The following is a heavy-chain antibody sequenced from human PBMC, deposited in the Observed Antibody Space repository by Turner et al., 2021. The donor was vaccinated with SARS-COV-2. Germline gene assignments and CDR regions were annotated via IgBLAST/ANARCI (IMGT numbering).Heavy chain of an antibody. CDR3: ATCDCWRGYAFDY. V-gene: IGHV4-39*01. D-gene: IGHD3-3*01. Sequence: QLQLQESGPGLVKPSETLSLTCSVSDVSISSSTYYWGWIRQPPGKGLEWIGSIYYNGNTHDNPSLKSRVAMSVDTSNNQFSLKLTSLTAADTALDYCATCDCWRGYAFDYWGQGTLVPVSS. CDR2: IYYNGNT. J-gene: IGHJ4*02. CDR1: DVSISSSTYY.